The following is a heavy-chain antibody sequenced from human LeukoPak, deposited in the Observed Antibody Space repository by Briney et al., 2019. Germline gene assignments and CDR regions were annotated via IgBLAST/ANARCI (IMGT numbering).Heavy chain of an antibody. J-gene: IGHJ4*02. V-gene: IGHV3-21*01. CDR1: GVTFSSYN. CDR2: ICSSSSYI. D-gene: IGHD2-2*01. CDR3: ARFSGYCSSTSCTPGD. Sequence: GGSLRLSCAASGVTFSSYNMKWVRPAPGEGLEWGSSICSSSSYIYYADSVKGRFTISRDNAKNSLYLQMNSLRAEDTAVYYCARFSGYCSSTSCTPGDWGQGTLVTVSS.